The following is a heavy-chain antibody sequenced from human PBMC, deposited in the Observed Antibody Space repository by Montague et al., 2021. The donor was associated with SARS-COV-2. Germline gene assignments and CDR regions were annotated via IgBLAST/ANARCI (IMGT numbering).Heavy chain of an antibody. J-gene: IGHJ4*02. V-gene: IGHV3-72*01. CDR3: TRRGGDRNSQFEN. Sequence: SLRLSCAASGFVFSDYSMDWVRQAPGKGLEWIGRIRGKANYYTTEYAASVNGRFTVSRGDSENSLYLRMNALKTEDTAVYYCTRRGGDRNSQFENWGQGTLVTVSS. CDR2: IRGKANYYTT. D-gene: IGHD3-16*01. CDR1: GFVFSDYS.